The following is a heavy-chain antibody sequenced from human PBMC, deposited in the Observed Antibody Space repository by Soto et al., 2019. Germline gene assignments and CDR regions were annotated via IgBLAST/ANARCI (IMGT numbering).Heavy chain of an antibody. Sequence: SETLSLTCTVSGDSITSNSYFWAWIRQPPGKGLDWIGSIYYSGTTYYNPSLKSRVTISVDRSKNQFSLKLSSLTAADTAVYYCARHFSVDYFDYWGQGALVTVSS. CDR3: ARHFSVDYFDY. J-gene: IGHJ4*02. CDR1: GDSITSNSYF. V-gene: IGHV4-39*01. CDR2: IYYSGTT.